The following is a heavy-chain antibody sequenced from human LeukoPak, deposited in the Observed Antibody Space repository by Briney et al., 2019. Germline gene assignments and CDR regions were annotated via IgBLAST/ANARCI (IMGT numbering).Heavy chain of an antibody. J-gene: IGHJ6*03. Sequence: PSETLSLTCAVYGGSFSGYYWSWIRQPPGKGLEWIGEINHSGSTNYNPSLKSRVTISVDTSKNQFSLKLSSVTAADTAVYYCARGRLTTTVWHYYYYMDVWGKGTTVTVSS. V-gene: IGHV4-34*01. CDR1: GGSFSGYY. CDR2: INHSGST. D-gene: IGHD4-11*01. CDR3: ARGRLTTTVWHYYYYMDV.